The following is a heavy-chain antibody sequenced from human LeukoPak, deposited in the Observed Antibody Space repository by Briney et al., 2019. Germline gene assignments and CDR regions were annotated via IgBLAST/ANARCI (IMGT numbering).Heavy chain of an antibody. J-gene: IGHJ4*02. D-gene: IGHD6-19*01. Sequence: GGSLRLSCAASGFTFSSYAMHWVRQAPGKGLEWVAVISYDGSNKYYADSVKGRFTISRDNSKNTLYLQMNSLRAEDTAVYYCASEGAQAGTVPFDYWGQGTLVTVSS. CDR1: GFTFSSYA. CDR3: ASEGAQAGTVPFDY. V-gene: IGHV3-30*04. CDR2: ISYDGSNK.